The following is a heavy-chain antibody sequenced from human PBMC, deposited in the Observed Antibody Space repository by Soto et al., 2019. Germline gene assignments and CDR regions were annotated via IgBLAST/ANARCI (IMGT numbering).Heavy chain of an antibody. CDR2: ISSSGSTI. V-gene: IGHV3-48*03. Sequence: GGSLSLSCAASGFTFSSYEMNWVRQAPGKGLEWVSYISSSGSTIYYADSVKGRFTISRDNAKNSLYLQMNSLRAEDTAVYYCARDLTGKIKYYYYGMDVWGQGITVTVSS. D-gene: IGHD1-20*01. J-gene: IGHJ6*02. CDR3: ARDLTGKIKYYYYGMDV. CDR1: GFTFSSYE.